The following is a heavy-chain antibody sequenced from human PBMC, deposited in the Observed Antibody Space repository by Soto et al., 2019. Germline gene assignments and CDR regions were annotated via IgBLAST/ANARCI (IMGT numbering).Heavy chain of an antibody. V-gene: IGHV3-23*01. Sequence: PGKGLEWVSAIRGIDGTTYNADSVKGRFTISRDNSKNTLYLQRNSLRAEDTAVYYCAKDLVWELLEYYYYCMAVWGHGTTVTVSS. CDR2: IRGIDGTT. J-gene: IGHJ6*02. CDR3: AKDLVWELLEYYYYCMAV. D-gene: IGHD1-26*01.